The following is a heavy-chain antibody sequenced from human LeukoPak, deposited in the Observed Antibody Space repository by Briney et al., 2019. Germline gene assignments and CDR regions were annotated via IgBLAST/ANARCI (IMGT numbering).Heavy chain of an antibody. CDR3: ARDQGSLTRSWYTGY. Sequence: GASVKVSFKASGYTFTRYPINWVRQAPRQGPEWIGRINPYSGDTNFAQKFQGRVTMTRDTSITTAYMDLSSLTPDDTAVYFCARDQGSLTRSWYTGYWGPGTQVTVSS. CDR1: GYTFTRYP. V-gene: IGHV1-2*06. D-gene: IGHD6-13*01. J-gene: IGHJ4*02. CDR2: INPYSGDT.